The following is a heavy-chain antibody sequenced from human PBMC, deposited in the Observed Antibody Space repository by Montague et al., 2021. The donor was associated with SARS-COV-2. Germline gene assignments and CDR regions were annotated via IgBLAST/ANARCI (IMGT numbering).Heavy chain of an antibody. Sequence: SLRLSCAASGFKFNDFEMNWVRQAPGKGPKWVSYISSRGNRVDYVDSVRGRFTISRDNVKNSLYLQMNNLRAEDTAIYYCARATTFLPSAGFYFDHWGQGTLVAVSS. J-gene: IGHJ4*02. CDR2: ISSRGNRV. D-gene: IGHD6-13*01. CDR3: ARATTFLPSAGFYFDH. V-gene: IGHV3-48*03. CDR1: GFKFNDFE.